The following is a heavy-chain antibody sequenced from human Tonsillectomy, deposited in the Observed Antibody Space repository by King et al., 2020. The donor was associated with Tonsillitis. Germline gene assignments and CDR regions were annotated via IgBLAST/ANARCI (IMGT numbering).Heavy chain of an antibody. J-gene: IGHJ4*02. CDR1: GFIFSDYY. Sequence: VQLVESGGGLVNPGGSLRLSCAASGFIFSDYYMTWIRQAPGKGLDWVAYISSSSSYTNYADSVKGRFTISRDNAKNSLYLQMNSLSAEDTAVYYCARDGRADAWGQGTLVTVSS. CDR3: ARDGRADA. V-gene: IGHV3-11*05. D-gene: IGHD6-19*01. CDR2: ISSSSSYT.